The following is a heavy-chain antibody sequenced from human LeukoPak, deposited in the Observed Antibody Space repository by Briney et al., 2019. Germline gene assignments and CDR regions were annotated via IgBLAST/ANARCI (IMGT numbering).Heavy chain of an antibody. V-gene: IGHV1-69*13. CDR3: ATLPTGGYYYMDV. Sequence: SVKVSCKSSGGTFSNYAFNWVRQAPGQGLEWMGGIIPLFGTANYAQKFQGRVTITADESTSTAYMELSSLRSEDTAVYYCATLPTGGYYYMDVWGKGTTVTVSS. D-gene: IGHD4-11*01. CDR2: IIPLFGTA. CDR1: GGTFSNYA. J-gene: IGHJ6*03.